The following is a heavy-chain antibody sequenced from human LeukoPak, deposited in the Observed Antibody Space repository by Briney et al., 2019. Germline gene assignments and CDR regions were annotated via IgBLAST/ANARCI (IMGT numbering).Heavy chain of an antibody. CDR1: GGSFSSYY. CDR2: IYYSGST. V-gene: IGHV4-59*01. D-gene: IGHD3-10*01. Sequence: ETLSLTCAVYGGSFSSYYWSWIRQPPGKGLEWIGYIYYSGSTNYNPSLKSRVTISVDTSKNQFSLKLSSVTAADTAVYYCAREIYSITMVRGVNHWYFDLWGRGTLVTVSS. CDR3: AREIYSITMVRGVNHWYFDL. J-gene: IGHJ2*01.